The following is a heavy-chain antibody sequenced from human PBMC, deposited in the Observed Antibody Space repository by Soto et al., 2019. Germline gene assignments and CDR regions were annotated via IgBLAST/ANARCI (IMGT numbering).Heavy chain of an antibody. D-gene: IGHD2-21*01. V-gene: IGHV3-74*01. CDR1: GFPFTNYW. J-gene: IGHJ1*01. CDR3: ACWGHIVSVAASDFER. Sequence: QVVESGGGLVPPGGSLRLSCAASGFPFTNYWMNWVRQTPGKGLMWVSRISPDGSDVGYADSVEGRFTVSRDNAKNTLYLQMHSLRAEDTAMYYCACWGHIVSVAASDFERWGQGPLVTVSA. CDR2: ISPDGSDV.